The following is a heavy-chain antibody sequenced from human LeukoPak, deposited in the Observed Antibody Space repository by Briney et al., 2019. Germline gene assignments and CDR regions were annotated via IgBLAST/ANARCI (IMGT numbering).Heavy chain of an antibody. V-gene: IGHV3-21*01. D-gene: IGHD1-7*01. CDR1: GLTFSSYS. J-gene: IGHJ3*02. CDR2: ISSSSSYI. Sequence: AGRSLRLSCAASGLTFSSYSMNSVRQPPGKWMEWVSSISSSSSYIYYADSVKGRFTISRDNAKNSLYLQMNSLRAEDTAVYYCARDSGNYLDAFDIWGQGTMVSVSS. CDR3: ARDSGNYLDAFDI.